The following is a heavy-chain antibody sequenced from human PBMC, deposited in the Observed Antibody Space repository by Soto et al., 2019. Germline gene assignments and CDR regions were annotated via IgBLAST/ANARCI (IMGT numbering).Heavy chain of an antibody. CDR3: ARELDYYGSGSYYNVGWFDP. CDR1: GGSISSGGYY. Sequence: QVQLQESGPGLVKPSQTLSLTCTVSGGSISSGGYYWSWIRQHPGKGLEWIGYIYYSGSTYYNPSLKSRVTISVDTSKNQFSLKLSSVTAADAAVYYCARELDYYGSGSYYNVGWFDPWGQGTLVTVSS. J-gene: IGHJ5*02. CDR2: IYYSGST. V-gene: IGHV4-31*03. D-gene: IGHD3-10*01.